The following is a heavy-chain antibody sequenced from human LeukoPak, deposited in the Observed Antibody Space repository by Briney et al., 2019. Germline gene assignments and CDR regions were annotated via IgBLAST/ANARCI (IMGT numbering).Heavy chain of an antibody. J-gene: IGHJ3*02. D-gene: IGHD6-19*01. CDR1: GGSMNTSC. CDR2: IYYSGST. CDR3: AKGGSSGWYWNGDAFDM. Sequence: SETPSLTCTVSGGSMNTSCWTWIRQPPGMGLEWIGHIYYSGSTNYNPSLKSRVTISVDTSKNQFSLKLNSVTAADTAVYYCAKGGSSGWYWNGDAFDMWGQGTMVTVSS. V-gene: IGHV4-59*01.